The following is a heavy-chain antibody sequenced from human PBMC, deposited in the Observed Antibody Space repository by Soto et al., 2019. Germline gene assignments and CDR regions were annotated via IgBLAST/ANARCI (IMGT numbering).Heavy chain of an antibody. CDR3: ARHSREEQQLVPPDY. Sequence: PSETLSLTCTVSGGSISSSSYYWGWIRQPPGKGLEWIGSIYYSGSTYYNPSLKSRVTISVDTSKNQFSLKLSSVTAADTAVYYCARHSREEQQLVPPDYWGQGTLVTVSS. CDR2: IYYSGST. V-gene: IGHV4-39*01. J-gene: IGHJ4*02. D-gene: IGHD6-13*01. CDR1: GGSISSSSYY.